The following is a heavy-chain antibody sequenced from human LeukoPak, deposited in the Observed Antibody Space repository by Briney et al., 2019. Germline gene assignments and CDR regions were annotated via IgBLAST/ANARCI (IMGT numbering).Heavy chain of an antibody. CDR3: ARVSPDSSSWSAFDY. Sequence: SETLSLTCTVSGGSISSSSYYWGWIRQPPGKGLEWIGSIYYSGSTYYNPSLKSRVTISVDTSKNQFSLKLSSVTAADTAVYYCARVSPDSSSWSAFDYWGQGTLVTVSS. CDR1: GGSISSSSYY. V-gene: IGHV4-39*07. CDR2: IYYSGST. J-gene: IGHJ4*02. D-gene: IGHD6-13*01.